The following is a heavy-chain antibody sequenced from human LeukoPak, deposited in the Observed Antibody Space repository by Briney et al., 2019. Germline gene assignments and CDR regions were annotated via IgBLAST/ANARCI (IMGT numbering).Heavy chain of an antibody. J-gene: IGHJ6*02. CDR1: GFTFRSYD. CDR2: ISHDGSNK. CDR3: AKSGESIVVVPAARGTSNLYYYYGMDV. V-gene: IGHV3-30*19. D-gene: IGHD2-2*01. Sequence: GGFLTLSCAASGFTFRSYDMHCLRQAPGKGLECVASISHDGSNKYYPDSVKGRFTISRDNYRNTLYLQMNSLRAEDTAVYYCAKSGESIVVVPAARGTSNLYYYYGMDVWGQGTTVTVSS.